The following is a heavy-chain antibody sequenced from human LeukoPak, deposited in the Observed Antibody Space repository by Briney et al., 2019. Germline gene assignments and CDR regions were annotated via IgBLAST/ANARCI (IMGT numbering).Heavy chain of an antibody. J-gene: IGHJ4*02. Sequence: GGSLRLSCAASGFTFSSYSMNWVRQAPGKGLEWVSSISSSSSYIYYADSVKGRLTISRDNAKNSLYLQMNSLRAEDTAVYYCAGKGATTYLDYWGQGTLVTVSS. CDR2: ISSSSSYI. CDR3: AGKGATTYLDY. D-gene: IGHD1-26*01. V-gene: IGHV3-21*01. CDR1: GFTFSSYS.